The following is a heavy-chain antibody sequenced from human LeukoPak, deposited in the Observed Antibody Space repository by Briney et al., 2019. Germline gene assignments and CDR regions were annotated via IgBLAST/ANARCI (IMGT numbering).Heavy chain of an antibody. Sequence: SETLSLTCTVSGGSISSSSYYWGWIRQPPGKGLEWIGSIYYSGSTYYNPSLKSRVTISVDTSKNQFSLKLSSVTAADTAVYYCARGRRDQYYYGSGSYRPFDYWGQGTLVTVSS. J-gene: IGHJ4*02. CDR3: ARGRRDQYYYGSGSYRPFDY. CDR1: GGSISSSSYY. CDR2: IYYSGST. D-gene: IGHD3-10*01. V-gene: IGHV4-39*01.